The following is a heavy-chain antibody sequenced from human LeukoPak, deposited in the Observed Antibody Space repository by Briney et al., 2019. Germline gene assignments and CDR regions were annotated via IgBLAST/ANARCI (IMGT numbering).Heavy chain of an antibody. J-gene: IGHJ4*02. D-gene: IGHD3-10*01. CDR1: GGTFSSYA. CDR3: ARGDTMVRGRTDY. CDR2: IIPIFGIA. V-gene: IGHV1-69*04. Sequence: GASVKVSCKASGGTFSSYAISWVRQAPGQGLEWMGRIIPIFGIANYAQKFQGRVTTTADKSTSTAYIELSSLRSEDTAVYYCARGDTMVRGRTDYWGQGTLVTVSS.